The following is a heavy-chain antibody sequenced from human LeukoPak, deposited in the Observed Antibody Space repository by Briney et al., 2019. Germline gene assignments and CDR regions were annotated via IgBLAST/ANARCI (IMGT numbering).Heavy chain of an antibody. CDR2: ISWNSGSI. CDR1: GFTFEDYV. V-gene: IGHV3-9*03. CDR3: VKERYNAFDT. J-gene: IGHJ3*02. Sequence: GRSLRLSCVASGFTFEDYVMHWVRQAPGQGLEWVSGISWNSGSIDYADSVKGRFTISRDNAKNSLYLQMNSLRAEDMALYYCVKERYNAFDTWGQGTMVTVSS. D-gene: IGHD5-18*01.